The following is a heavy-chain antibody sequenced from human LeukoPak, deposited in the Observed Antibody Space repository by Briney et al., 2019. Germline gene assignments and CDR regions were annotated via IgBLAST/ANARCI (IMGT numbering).Heavy chain of an antibody. V-gene: IGHV3-11*06. CDR3: ARTNLGSGWRFDF. J-gene: IGHJ4*02. Sequence: GGSLRLSCGASEFAFSDFYMTWIRQAPGKGLEWVSYISSSSSHTNYADSVKGRFTISRDNAKNSLYLQMNSLRAEDTAVYYCARTNLGSGWRFDFWGQGTLVTVSS. CDR1: EFAFSDFY. CDR2: ISSSSSHT. D-gene: IGHD6-19*01.